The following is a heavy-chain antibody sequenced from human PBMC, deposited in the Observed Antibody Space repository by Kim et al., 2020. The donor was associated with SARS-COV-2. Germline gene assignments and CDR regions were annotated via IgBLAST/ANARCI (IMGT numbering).Heavy chain of an antibody. CDR1: GFTFSSCS. CDR3: ARDPYADPRGY. Sequence: GGSLRLSCAASGFTFSSCSMNWVRQAPGKGLEWVSYITSSGSTIYYADSVKGRFTISRDNAKTSLYLQMNSLRAEDTAVYYCARDPYADPRGYWGQGTLV. J-gene: IGHJ4*02. D-gene: IGHD2-2*01. CDR2: ITSSGSTI. V-gene: IGHV3-48*04.